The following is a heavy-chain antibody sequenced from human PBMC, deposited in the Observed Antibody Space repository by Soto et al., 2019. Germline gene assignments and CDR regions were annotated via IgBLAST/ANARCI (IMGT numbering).Heavy chain of an antibody. D-gene: IGHD5-18*01. CDR2: ISGNGGST. CDR3: AKDRGSLVDTHTLDY. CDR1: IFTFSVHA. Sequence: GWSLRLSCASSIFTFSVHAMGLVRQAPGKGLEWLSGISGNGGSTHYADSVRGRFTISRDNSKNTLYLQVNNLRAEDTATYYCAKDRGSLVDTHTLDYWGQGTLVPVSS. V-gene: IGHV3-23*01. J-gene: IGHJ4*02.